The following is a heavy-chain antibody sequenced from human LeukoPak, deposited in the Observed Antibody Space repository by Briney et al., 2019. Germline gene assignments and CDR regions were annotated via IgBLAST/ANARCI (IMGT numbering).Heavy chain of an antibody. CDR2: IYYSGST. D-gene: IGHD3/OR15-3a*01. CDR3: AREVRDFEGYYYYYGMDV. J-gene: IGHJ6*02. CDR1: GGSISSYY. V-gene: IGHV4-59*01. Sequence: PSETLSLTCTVSGGSISSYYWSWIRQPPGKGLEWIGYIYYSGSTNYNPSLKSRVTISVDTSKNQFSLKLSSVTAADTAVYYCAREVRDFEGYYYYYGMDVWGQGTTVTVSS.